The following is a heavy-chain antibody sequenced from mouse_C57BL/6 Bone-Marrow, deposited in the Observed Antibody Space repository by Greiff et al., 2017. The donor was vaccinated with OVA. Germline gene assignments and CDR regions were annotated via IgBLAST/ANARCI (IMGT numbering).Heavy chain of an antibody. CDR1: GYTFTSYW. CDR3: ARAYYRNYGFDY. V-gene: IGHV1-59*01. J-gene: IGHJ2*01. Sequence: QVQLQQPGAELVRPGTSVKLSCKASGYTFTSYWMHWVKQRPGQGLEWIGVIDPSDSYTNYNQKFKGKATLTVDTSSSTAYMQLSSLTSEDSAVYYCARAYYRNYGFDYWGQGTTLTVSS. CDR2: IDPSDSYT. D-gene: IGHD2-10*01.